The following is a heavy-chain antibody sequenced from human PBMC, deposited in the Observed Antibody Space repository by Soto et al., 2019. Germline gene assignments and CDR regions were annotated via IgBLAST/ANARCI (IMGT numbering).Heavy chain of an antibody. CDR1: GFTFSSYA. J-gene: IGHJ6*03. Sequence: GSLRLSCAASGFTFSSYAMSWVRQAPGKGLEWVSAISGSGGSTYYADSVKGRFTISRDNSKNTLYLQMNSLRAEDTAVYYCAKLGGSYYYYYYYMDVWGKGTTVTVSS. D-gene: IGHD1-26*01. CDR2: ISGSGGST. V-gene: IGHV3-23*01. CDR3: AKLGGSYYYYYYYMDV.